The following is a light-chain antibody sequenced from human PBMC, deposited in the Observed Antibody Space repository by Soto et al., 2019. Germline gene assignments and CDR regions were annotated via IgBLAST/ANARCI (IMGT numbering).Light chain of an antibody. CDR2: GAS. V-gene: IGKV3-20*01. J-gene: IGKJ2*01. CDR1: QSVGSSF. CDR3: QSRT. Sequence: EIVLTQSPGTLSLSPGESATLSCRASQSVGSSFLAWYQQKPGQAPRLLIYGASSRATGIPDRFSGSGSGTDFTLTISRLEPEDFAVYYCQSRTFGQGTKLEIK.